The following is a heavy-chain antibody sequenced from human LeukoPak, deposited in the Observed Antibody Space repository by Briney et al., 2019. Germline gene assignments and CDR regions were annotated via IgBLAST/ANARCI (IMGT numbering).Heavy chain of an antibody. J-gene: IGHJ4*02. CDR2: INHSGST. D-gene: IGHD3-22*01. V-gene: IGHV4-34*01. Sequence: SETLSLTCAVYGGSFSGYYWSWIRQPPGKGLEWIGEINHSGSTNYNPSLKSRVTISVDTSKNQFSLKLSSVTAADTAVYYCARGLLDSYYYDSSGYYPLDYWGQGILVTVSS. CDR3: ARGLLDSYYYDSSGYYPLDY. CDR1: GGSFSGYY.